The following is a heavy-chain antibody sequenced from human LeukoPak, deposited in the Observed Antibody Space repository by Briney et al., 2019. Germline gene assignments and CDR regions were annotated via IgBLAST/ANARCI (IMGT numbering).Heavy chain of an antibody. D-gene: IGHD6-19*01. V-gene: IGHV4-39*01. Sequence: SETLSLTCTVSGGSISSSSYYWGWIRQPPGKGLEWIGSIYYSGSTYYNPSLKSRVTISVDTSKNQFSLKLSSVTAADTAVYYCARHSYSSGWREGFDPWGQGTLVTVSS. CDR2: IYYSGST. CDR1: GGSISSSSYY. J-gene: IGHJ5*02. CDR3: ARHSYSSGWREGFDP.